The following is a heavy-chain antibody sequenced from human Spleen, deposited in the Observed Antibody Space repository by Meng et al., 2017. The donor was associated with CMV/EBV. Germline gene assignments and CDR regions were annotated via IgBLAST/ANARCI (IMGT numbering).Heavy chain of an antibody. CDR2: IYYSGST. CDR3: ARDTADCGGDCYVSPHTIRYYYGMDV. CDR1: GCSISSSSYY. J-gene: IGHJ6*02. D-gene: IGHD2-21*01. Sequence: SETLSLTCTVSGCSISSSSYYCGWIRQPPGKGLEWIGSIYYSGSTYYNPSLKSRFTISVDTSKNQFSLKLSSVTAADTAVYYCARDTADCGGDCYVSPHTIRYYYGMDVWGQGTTVTVSS. V-gene: IGHV4-39*02.